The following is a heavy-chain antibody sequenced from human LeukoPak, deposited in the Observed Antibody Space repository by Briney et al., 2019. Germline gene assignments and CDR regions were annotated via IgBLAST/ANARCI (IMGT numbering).Heavy chain of an antibody. CDR3: ARSSTIFGVVPLIVDY. CDR2: TYYSGRT. J-gene: IGHJ4*02. Sequence: KASQTLPLTCTVSGGPISRGGYYWSWIRQHPGKGLEWIGYTYYSGRTYYNPSLKRRVTISVDTAKNQFSLKLSSVTAAATAVYYCARSSTIFGVVPLIVDYWGQGTLVTVSS. V-gene: IGHV4-31*03. CDR1: GGPISRGGYY. D-gene: IGHD3-3*01.